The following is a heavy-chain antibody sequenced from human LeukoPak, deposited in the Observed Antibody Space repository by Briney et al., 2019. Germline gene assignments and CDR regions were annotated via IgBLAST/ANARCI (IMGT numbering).Heavy chain of an antibody. Sequence: GSLRLSCAGSGFTFSSYWMSWVRQAPGKGLEWVANIKPDGSDKYYVDSVKGRFTISRDNAKNSLYLQMNSLRAEDTAVYYCARDRVEMATTLFSYWGQGTLVTVSS. J-gene: IGHJ4*02. D-gene: IGHD5-24*01. V-gene: IGHV3-7*01. CDR2: IKPDGSDK. CDR1: GFTFSSYW. CDR3: ARDRVEMATTLFSY.